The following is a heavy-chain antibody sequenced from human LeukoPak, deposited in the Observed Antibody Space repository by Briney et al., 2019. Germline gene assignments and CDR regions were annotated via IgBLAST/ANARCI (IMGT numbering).Heavy chain of an antibody. CDR3: ASEVPRTSRFDH. D-gene: IGHD2-8*01. CDR1: GLTLTTIY. Sequence: ASVKVSCKASGLTLTTIYMHWVRQAPGQGLEWMAVLYPGGDRAIYAQRFQGRLTLTRYTSTNTVYMEVSSLASEDTAVYYCASEVPRTSRFDHWGQGTLVTVSS. CDR2: LYPGGDRA. V-gene: IGHV1-46*01. J-gene: IGHJ4*02.